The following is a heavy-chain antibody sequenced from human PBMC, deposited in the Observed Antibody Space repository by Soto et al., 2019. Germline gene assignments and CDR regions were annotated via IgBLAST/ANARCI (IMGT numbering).Heavy chain of an antibody. CDR2: IYHSGST. CDR1: GGSIGSGGYS. V-gene: IGHV4-30-2*01. J-gene: IGHJ5*02. CDR3: ARVPSP. Sequence: PSETPSLTCAVSGGSIGSGGYSWSWIRQPPGKGLEWIGYIYHSGSTYYNPSLKSRVTISVDRSKNQFSLKLSSVTAADTAVYYCARVPSPWGQGTLVTVSS.